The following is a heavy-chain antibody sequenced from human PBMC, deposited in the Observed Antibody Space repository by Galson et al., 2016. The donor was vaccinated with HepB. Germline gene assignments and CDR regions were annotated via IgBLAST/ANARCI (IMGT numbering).Heavy chain of an antibody. CDR3: AIFWGDGYNSLDH. Sequence: SLRLSCAASGLTFSSYTLRWVRQAPGKGPEWVSLISSTSEFLFYADSVTGRFTISRDNAKNSVYLQMNRLRAEGTAVYYCAIFWGDGYNSLDHWGQGTLVTVSS. V-gene: IGHV3-21*01. CDR1: GLTFSSYT. CDR2: ISSTSEFL. J-gene: IGHJ4*02. D-gene: IGHD5-24*01.